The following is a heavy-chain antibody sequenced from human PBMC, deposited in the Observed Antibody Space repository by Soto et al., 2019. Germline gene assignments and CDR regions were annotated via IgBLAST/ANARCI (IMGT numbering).Heavy chain of an antibody. Sequence: ASVKVSCKASAYTFTSYYMHWVRQAPGQGLEWMGIINPSGGSTSYAQKFQGRVTMTRDTSTSTVYMELSSLRSEDTAVYYCAGGGHPAHCDYWGQGTLVTVSS. J-gene: IGHJ4*02. D-gene: IGHD1-26*01. CDR1: AYTFTSYY. CDR3: AGGGHPAHCDY. CDR2: INPSGGST. V-gene: IGHV1-46*01.